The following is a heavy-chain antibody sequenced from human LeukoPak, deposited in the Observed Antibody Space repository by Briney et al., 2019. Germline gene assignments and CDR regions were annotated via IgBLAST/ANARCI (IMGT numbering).Heavy chain of an antibody. V-gene: IGHV4-39*07. Sequence: WVRQPPGKGLEWIGSIYYSGSTYYNPSLKSRITISVDTSKNQFSLKLSSVTAADTAVYYCARVSSVWIKDYYYYMDVWGKGTTVTVSS. CDR3: ARVSSVWIKDYYYYMDV. J-gene: IGHJ6*03. CDR2: IYYSGST. D-gene: IGHD5-12*01.